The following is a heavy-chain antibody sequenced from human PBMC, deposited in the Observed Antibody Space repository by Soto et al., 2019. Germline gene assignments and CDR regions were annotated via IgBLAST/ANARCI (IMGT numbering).Heavy chain of an antibody. V-gene: IGHV1-18*01. CDR2: ISAYNGNT. CDR1: GYTFTSYG. Sequence: ASVKVSCKASGYTFTSYGISWVRQAPGQGLEWMGWISAYNGNTNYAQKLQGRVTMTTDTSTSTAYMELSSLRSEDTAVYYCARAVYFYDSSGYYSSYFDYWGQGTLVTVSS. J-gene: IGHJ4*02. CDR3: ARAVYFYDSSGYYSSYFDY. D-gene: IGHD3-22*01.